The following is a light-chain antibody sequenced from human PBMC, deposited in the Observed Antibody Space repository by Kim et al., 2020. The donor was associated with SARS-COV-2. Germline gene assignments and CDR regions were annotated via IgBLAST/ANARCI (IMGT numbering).Light chain of an antibody. J-gene: IGKJ4*01. CDR3: QQYYNWPPVT. Sequence: SPGKGATLSCRASQTVSNKLAWYQLEPGQAPRLLIHGISTRAMGGPARFSGSGSGTEFTLTISSLQFEDLAVYYCQQYYNWPPVTFGGGTKVDIK. CDR2: GIS. CDR1: QTVSNK. V-gene: IGKV3-15*01.